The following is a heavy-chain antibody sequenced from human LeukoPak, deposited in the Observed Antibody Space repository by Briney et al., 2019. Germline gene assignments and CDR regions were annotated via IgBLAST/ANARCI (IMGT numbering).Heavy chain of an antibody. J-gene: IGHJ4*02. V-gene: IGHV1-2*02. CDR3: ARAHFTMVRGIIIDPSTTDY. D-gene: IGHD3-10*01. Sequence: GASVKVSCKASGYTFTDYYMHWVRQAPGQGLEWMGRINPNSGDTNYAQRFQGRVTMTRDTSISTAYMELSRLGSDDTAVYYCARAHFTMVRGIIIDPSTTDYWGQGTLVTVSS. CDR1: GYTFTDYY. CDR2: INPNSGDT.